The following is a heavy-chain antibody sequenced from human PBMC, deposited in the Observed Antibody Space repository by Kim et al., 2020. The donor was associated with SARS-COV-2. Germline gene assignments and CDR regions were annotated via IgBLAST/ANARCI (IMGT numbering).Heavy chain of an antibody. Sequence: SETLSLTCAVYGGSFSGYYWSWIRQPPGKGLEWIGEINHSGSTNYNPSLKSRVTISVDTSKNQFSLKLSSVTAADTAVYYCARGPRVYYGSGSATRYGM. CDR2: INHSGST. CDR1: GGSFSGYY. J-gene: IGHJ6*01. D-gene: IGHD3-10*01. CDR3: ARGPRVYYGSGSATRYGM. V-gene: IGHV4-34*01.